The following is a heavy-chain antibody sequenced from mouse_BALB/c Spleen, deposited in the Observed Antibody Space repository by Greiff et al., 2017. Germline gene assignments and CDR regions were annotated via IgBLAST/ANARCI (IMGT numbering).Heavy chain of an antibody. V-gene: IGHV5-9-4*01. J-gene: IGHJ4*01. Sequence: EVKVEESGGGLVKPGGSLKLSCAASGFTFSSYAMSWVRQSPEKRLEWVAEISSGGSYTYYPDTVTGRFTISRDNAKNTLYLEMSSLRSEDTAMYYCARYGNYGAMDYWGQGTSVTVSS. CDR2: ISSGGSYT. D-gene: IGHD2-1*01. CDR3: ARYGNYGAMDY. CDR1: GFTFSSYA.